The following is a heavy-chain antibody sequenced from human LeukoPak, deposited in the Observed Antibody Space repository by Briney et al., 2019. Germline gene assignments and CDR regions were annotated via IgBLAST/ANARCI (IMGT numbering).Heavy chain of an antibody. CDR3: ARGRGPYGWFDP. V-gene: IGHV3-74*01. D-gene: IGHD3-10*01. J-gene: IGHJ5*02. CDR2: MNSDGTTT. CDR1: GFSSSDYW. Sequence: GGSLRLSCAASGFSSSDYWMHWVRHAPGKGPVWVSRMNSDGTTTNYADSVKGRFTISRDNAKNTLYLQMNSLRAEDTAVYYCARGRGPYGWFDPWGQGTVVTVSS.